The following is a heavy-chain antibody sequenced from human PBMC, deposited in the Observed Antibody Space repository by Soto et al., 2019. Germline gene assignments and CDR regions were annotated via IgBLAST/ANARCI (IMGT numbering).Heavy chain of an antibody. CDR3: AKGGRAYCGGDCRYYFDY. V-gene: IGHV3-30*18. CDR2: ISYDGSNK. J-gene: IGHJ4*02. CDR1: GFTFSGFG. D-gene: IGHD2-21*02. Sequence: QVQLVESGGGVVQPERSLRLSCAASGFTFSGFGMHWVRQAPGKGLEWVALISYDGSNKYYADSVKGRFTISRDNSKNTXFLQMNSLSTEDTAIYYCAKGGRAYCGGDCRYYFDYWGQGTLVTVSS.